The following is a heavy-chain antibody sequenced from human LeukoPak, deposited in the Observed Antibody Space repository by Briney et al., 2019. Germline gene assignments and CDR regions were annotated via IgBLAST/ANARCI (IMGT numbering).Heavy chain of an antibody. CDR2: ISSSSSYT. Sequence: PGGSLRLSCAASGFTFSDYYMSWIRQAPGKGLEWVSYISSSSSYTNYADSVKGRFTISRDNAKNSLYLQMNSLRAEDTAVYYCARAPRKRYCSSTSCYGTFDYWGQGTLVTVSS. CDR1: GFTFSDYY. D-gene: IGHD2-2*01. V-gene: IGHV3-11*06. J-gene: IGHJ4*02. CDR3: ARAPRKRYCSSTSCYGTFDY.